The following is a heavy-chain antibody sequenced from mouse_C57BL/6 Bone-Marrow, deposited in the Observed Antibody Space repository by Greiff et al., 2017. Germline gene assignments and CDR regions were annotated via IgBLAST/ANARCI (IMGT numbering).Heavy chain of an antibody. CDR1: GYTFTSYW. CDR2: IYPGNSDT. Sequence: EVQLQQSGTVLARPGASVRMSCKTSGYTFTSYWMHWVKQRPGQGLEWIGAIYPGNSDTSYNQKFKGKAKLTAVTSASTAYMELSSLTNEDSAVYYCTRSHYYGSSYLYCDYWGQGTTLTVSS. CDR3: TRSHYYGSSYLYCDY. D-gene: IGHD1-1*01. V-gene: IGHV1-5*01. J-gene: IGHJ2*01.